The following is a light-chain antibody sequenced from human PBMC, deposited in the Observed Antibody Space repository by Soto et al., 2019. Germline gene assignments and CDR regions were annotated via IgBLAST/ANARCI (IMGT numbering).Light chain of an antibody. V-gene: IGKV3-20*01. CDR2: GAS. CDR3: QQYRSSPPLT. J-gene: IGKJ4*01. Sequence: EIVLTQSPGTLSLSPGERATLSCRASQSVSSSYLAWYQQKPGQAPRLLIYGASSRATGIPDRFSGSGSGTDSTLTISRREPEDVAVYYCQQYRSSPPLTFGGGTKVEIK. CDR1: QSVSSSY.